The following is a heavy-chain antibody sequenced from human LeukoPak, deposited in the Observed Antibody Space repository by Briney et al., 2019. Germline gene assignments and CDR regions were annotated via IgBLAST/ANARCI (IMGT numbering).Heavy chain of an antibody. J-gene: IGHJ4*02. Sequence: PSETLSLTCTVSGDSISSGYYWGWIRQPPGKGPEWIGDIYHTGSTHYSPSLKSRVTMSVDTSKNQFSLKLRSVTSADTAVYYCASSHMLQYCSRTNCGREFDYWGQGTRVTVSS. V-gene: IGHV4-38-2*02. CDR1: GDSISSGYY. CDR3: ASSHMLQYCSRTNCGREFDY. CDR2: IYHTGST. D-gene: IGHD1-1*01.